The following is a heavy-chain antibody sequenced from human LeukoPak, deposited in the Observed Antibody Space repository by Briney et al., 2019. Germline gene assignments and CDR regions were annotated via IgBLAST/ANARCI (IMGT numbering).Heavy chain of an antibody. D-gene: IGHD2-15*01. CDR1: GGSISSYY. Sequence: SETLSLTCTVSGGSISSYYWSWIRQPPGKGLEWIGYIYYSGSTNYNSSLKSRVTISVDTSKNQFSLKLSSVTAADTAVYYCATCSGGSCYSAFDIWGQGTMVTVSS. V-gene: IGHV4-59*08. J-gene: IGHJ3*02. CDR3: ATCSGGSCYSAFDI. CDR2: IYYSGST.